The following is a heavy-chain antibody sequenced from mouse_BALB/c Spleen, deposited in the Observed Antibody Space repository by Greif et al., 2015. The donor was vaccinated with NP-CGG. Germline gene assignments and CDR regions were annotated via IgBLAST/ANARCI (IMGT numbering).Heavy chain of an antibody. Sequence: EVKLMESGAELVKPGASVKLSCTASGFNIKDTYMHWVKQRPEQGLEWIGRIDPANGNTKYDPKFQGKATITADTSSNTAYLQLSSLTSEDTAVYYCANLDYYGSSYWGQGTTLTVSS. V-gene: IGHV14-3*02. CDR1: GFNIKDTY. CDR2: IDPANGNT. J-gene: IGHJ2*01. D-gene: IGHD1-1*01. CDR3: ANLDYYGSSY.